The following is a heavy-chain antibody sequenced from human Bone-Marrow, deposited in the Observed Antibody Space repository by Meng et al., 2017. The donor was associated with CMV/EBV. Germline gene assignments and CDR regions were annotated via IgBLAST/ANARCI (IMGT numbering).Heavy chain of an antibody. CDR2: IKQDGSEK. CDR3: AKDRKYSGSLFDD. V-gene: IGHV3-7*01. Sequence: GGSLRLSCAASGFTFSSYWMSWVRQAPGKGLEWVANIKQDGSEKYYVDSVKGRFTISRDNAKNSLYLQMNSLRAEDTAVYYCAKDRKYSGSLFDDWGQGTLVTVSS. CDR1: GFTFSSYW. J-gene: IGHJ4*02. D-gene: IGHD1-26*01.